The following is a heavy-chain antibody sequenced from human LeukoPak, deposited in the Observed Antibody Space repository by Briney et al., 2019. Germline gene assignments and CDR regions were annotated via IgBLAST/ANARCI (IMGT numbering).Heavy chain of an antibody. J-gene: IGHJ2*01. V-gene: IGHV3-74*01. Sequence: GGSLRLSCAASGFTFSSYWMHWVRQAPGKGLVWVSRLNSDGTNTHHADSVKGRVTISRDNAKNTVYLEMNSLRAEDTAVYYCARGGLRNWYFDLWGRGTLVTVSS. D-gene: IGHD5-12*01. CDR1: GFTFSSYW. CDR3: ARGGLRNWYFDL. CDR2: LNSDGTNT.